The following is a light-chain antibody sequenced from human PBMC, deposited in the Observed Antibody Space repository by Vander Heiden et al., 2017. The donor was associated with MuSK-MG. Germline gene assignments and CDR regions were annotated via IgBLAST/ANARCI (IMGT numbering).Light chain of an antibody. Sequence: IVSIQSPDSLALSLGERPPISCACSLTLFQSSNNKNYLSWYQQRPGQPPRLLFYWASARDSGVPDRFSASGSGTDFTLSISSLQAEDVAIYYCLQDDPTPYTFGQGTKLEIK. CDR1: LTLFQSSNNKNY. CDR2: WAS. J-gene: IGKJ2*01. CDR3: LQDDPTPYT. V-gene: IGKV4-1*01.